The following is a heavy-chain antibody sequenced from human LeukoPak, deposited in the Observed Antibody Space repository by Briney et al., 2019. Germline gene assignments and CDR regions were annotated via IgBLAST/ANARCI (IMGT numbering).Heavy chain of an antibody. CDR1: GGSISSYY. CDR3: ARTGYTVALDY. D-gene: IGHD4-23*01. V-gene: IGHV4-59*01. J-gene: IGHJ4*02. Sequence: PSETPSLTCTVSGGSISSYYWSWIRQPPGRGLEWIGYIYYSGSTNYNPSLKSRVTISVDTSKNQFSLKLSSVTAADTAVYYCARTGYTVALDYWGQGTLVTVSS. CDR2: IYYSGST.